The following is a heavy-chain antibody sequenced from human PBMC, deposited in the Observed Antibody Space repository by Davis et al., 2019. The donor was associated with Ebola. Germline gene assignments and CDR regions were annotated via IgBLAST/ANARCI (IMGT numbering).Heavy chain of an antibody. Sequence: MPSETLSLTCTVSGASISSSNYYWGWIRQPPGKGLEWIGSIYYSGSTYYNPSLKSRVAISVDTSKNQFTLKLSSVTAADTAVYYCARLSVVLDYWGQGTLVTVSS. V-gene: IGHV4-39*01. CDR3: ARLSVVLDY. D-gene: IGHD3-22*01. CDR1: GASISSSNYY. J-gene: IGHJ4*02. CDR2: IYYSGST.